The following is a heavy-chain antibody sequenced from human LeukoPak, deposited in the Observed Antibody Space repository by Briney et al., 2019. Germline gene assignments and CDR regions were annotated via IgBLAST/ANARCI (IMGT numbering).Heavy chain of an antibody. V-gene: IGHV4-31*03. Sequence: SETLSLTCTVSGGSISSGGYYWSWLRQHPGQGLEWIGYIYYSGSTYYNPSLKSRVTISVDTSKNQFSLKLSSVTAADTAVYYCARVLTMIVVAWGQGTLVTVSS. D-gene: IGHD3-22*01. CDR3: ARVLTMIVVA. CDR1: GGSISSGGYY. J-gene: IGHJ5*02. CDR2: IYYSGST.